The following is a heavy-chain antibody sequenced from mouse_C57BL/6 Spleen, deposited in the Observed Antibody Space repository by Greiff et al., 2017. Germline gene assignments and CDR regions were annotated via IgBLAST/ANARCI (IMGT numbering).Heavy chain of an antibody. CDR1: GFTFSSYT. CDR3: ARHADYYGSSYDWYFDV. V-gene: IGHV5-9*01. D-gene: IGHD1-1*01. J-gene: IGHJ1*03. Sequence: EVQLVESGGGLVKPGGSLKLSCAASGFTFSSYTMSWVRQTPEKRLGWVATISGGGGNTYYPDSVKGRFTISRDNAKNTLYLQMSSLRSEDTALYYCARHADYYGSSYDWYFDVWGTGTTVTVSS. CDR2: ISGGGGNT.